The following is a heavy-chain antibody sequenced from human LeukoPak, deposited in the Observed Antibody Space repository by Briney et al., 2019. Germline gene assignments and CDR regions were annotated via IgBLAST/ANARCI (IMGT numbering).Heavy chain of an antibody. CDR2: IYTSEST. J-gene: IGHJ5*02. V-gene: IGHV4-61*02. D-gene: IGHD6-13*01. CDR3: ARWAEYRAAAGTGEYNWFDP. Sequence: PSQTLSLTCTVSGGSISSGSYYWSWIRQPAGKGLEWIGRIYTSESTNYNPSLKSRVTISVDTSKNQFSLKLSSVTAADTAVYYCARWAEYRAAAGTGEYNWFDPWGQGTLVTVSS. CDR1: GGSISSGSYY.